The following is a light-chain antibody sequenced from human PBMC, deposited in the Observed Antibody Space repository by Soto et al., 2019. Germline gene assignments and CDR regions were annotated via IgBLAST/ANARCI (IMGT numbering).Light chain of an antibody. CDR2: GAS. Sequence: EIVLTQSPGTLSLSPGERATLSCRASQSVSSSYLAWYQQKPGQAPRLLIYGASSRATGIPDRFSGSGSGTDLSLHLSRLEPEDFAVYCWQQYGSSPPYTFGQGTKLEIK. J-gene: IGKJ2*01. V-gene: IGKV3-20*01. CDR3: QQYGSSPPYT. CDR1: QSVSSSY.